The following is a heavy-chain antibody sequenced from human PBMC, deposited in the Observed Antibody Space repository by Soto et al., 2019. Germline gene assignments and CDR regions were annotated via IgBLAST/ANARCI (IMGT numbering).Heavy chain of an antibody. CDR1: GGTFSSYA. J-gene: IGHJ6*02. D-gene: IGHD6-19*01. Sequence: QEQLVQSGAEVKKPGSSVKVSCKASGGTFSSYAISWVRQAPGQGLEWMGGIIPIFGTANYAQKFQGRVTITADESTSTAYMELSSLRSEDTAVYYCASAVAGTMGAYYYGMDVWGQGTTVTVSS. CDR3: ASAVAGTMGAYYYGMDV. V-gene: IGHV1-69*01. CDR2: IIPIFGTA.